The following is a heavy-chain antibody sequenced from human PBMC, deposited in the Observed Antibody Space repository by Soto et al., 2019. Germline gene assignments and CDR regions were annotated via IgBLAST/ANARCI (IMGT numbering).Heavy chain of an antibody. D-gene: IGHD3-10*01. V-gene: IGHV4-59*08. J-gene: IGHJ3*02. CDR3: VRSTYSDSGSYYLWAFDI. CDR2: IHYSGST. CDR1: GGSISTYY. Sequence: VQLQESGPGLVKPSETLSLTCTVSGGSISTYYWSWIRQPPRKGLEWIGYIHYSGSTDYNHSLKSHVTISGDTSKIQFSLKLSSVTAADTAVYYCVRSTYSDSGSYYLWAFDIWGQGTMVTVSS.